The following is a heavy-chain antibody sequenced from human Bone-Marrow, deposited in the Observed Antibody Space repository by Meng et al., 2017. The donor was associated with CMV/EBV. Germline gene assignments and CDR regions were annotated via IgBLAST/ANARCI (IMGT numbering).Heavy chain of an antibody. Sequence: GESLKISCAASGFTFSTYAMTWVRQAPGKGLEWVSTISGSGDSTYSADSVKGRFTISRDNSKNTLYLQMNSLRAEDTAVYYCARHYYGMDVWGQGTTVTVSS. CDR3: ARHYYGMDV. CDR1: GFTFSTYA. J-gene: IGHJ6*02. V-gene: IGHV3-23*01. CDR2: ISGSGDST.